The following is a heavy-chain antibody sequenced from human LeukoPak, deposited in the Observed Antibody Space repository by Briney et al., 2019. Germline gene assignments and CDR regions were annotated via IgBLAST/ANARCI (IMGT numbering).Heavy chain of an antibody. V-gene: IGHV3-43D*03. CDR2: ISWDGGST. CDR1: GFTFDDYA. CDR3: ARDPYSGSYGDYYYYYMDV. J-gene: IGHJ6*03. Sequence: GGSLRLSCAASGFTFDDYAMHWVRQAPGKGLEWVSLISWDGGSTYYADSVKGRFTISRDNSKNSLYLQMNSLRPEDTAVYYCARDPYSGSYGDYYYYYMDVWGKGTTVTISS. D-gene: IGHD1-26*01.